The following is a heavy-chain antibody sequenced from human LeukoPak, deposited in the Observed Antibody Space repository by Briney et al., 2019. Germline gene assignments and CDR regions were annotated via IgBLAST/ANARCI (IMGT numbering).Heavy chain of an antibody. CDR3: ARAINWVFDY. Sequence: PGGSLRLSCAASGFTFSSYSMNWVRQAPGKGLEWVSSISSSSSYIYYADSVKGRFTISRDNAKNSLYLQKNSLRAEDTAVYYCARAINWVFDYWGQGTLVTVSS. D-gene: IGHD7-27*01. CDR2: ISSSSSYI. V-gene: IGHV3-21*01. CDR1: GFTFSSYS. J-gene: IGHJ4*02.